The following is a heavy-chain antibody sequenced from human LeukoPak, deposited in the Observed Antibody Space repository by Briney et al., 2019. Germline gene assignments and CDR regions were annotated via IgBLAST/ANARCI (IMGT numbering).Heavy chain of an antibody. CDR2: ISYDGSKK. CDR1: GFIFSNYA. Sequence: GGSLRLSCAASGFIFSNYAIHWVRQAPGKGLEWVAVISYDGSKKSYADSVKGRFTISRDNSKNTLYVQMNSLRAEDTAVYYCARGAHKRDDYGGFLDYWGQGTLVTVSS. V-gene: IGHV3-30*04. CDR3: ARGAHKRDDYGGFLDY. J-gene: IGHJ4*02. D-gene: IGHD4-23*01.